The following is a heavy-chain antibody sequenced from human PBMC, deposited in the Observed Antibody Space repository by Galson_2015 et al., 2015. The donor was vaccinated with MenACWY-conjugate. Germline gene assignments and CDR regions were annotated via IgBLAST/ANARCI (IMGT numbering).Heavy chain of an antibody. D-gene: IGHD1-26*01. CDR1: GFIFNTYW. J-gene: IGHJ4*02. CDR3: AKTRGASFYVDS. Sequence: SLRLSCAASGFIFNTYWMHWVRHAPGKGLVWVSRINPGGSSTTYADSVKDRFTISRDNAKNTLYLQMNSLRPEDTAVFYCAKTRGASFYVDSWGQGTLVTVSS. CDR2: INPGGSST. V-gene: IGHV3-74*01.